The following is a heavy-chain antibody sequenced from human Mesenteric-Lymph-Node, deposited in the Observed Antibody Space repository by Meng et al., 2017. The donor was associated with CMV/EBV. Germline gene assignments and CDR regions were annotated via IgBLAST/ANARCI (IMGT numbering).Heavy chain of an antibody. D-gene: IGHD6-13*01. CDR2: IYWDDDK. V-gene: IGHV2-5*02. CDR1: GFSLSTSGVG. Sequence: QITLKESGPTRVKPTQTLTLTRTFLGFSLSTSGVGVGWIRQPPGKALEWLALIYWDDDKRYSPSLKSRLTITKDTSKNQVVLTMTNMDPVDTATYYCAHSSGIAAAGPFYFDYWGQGTLVTVSS. J-gene: IGHJ4*02. CDR3: AHSSGIAAAGPFYFDY.